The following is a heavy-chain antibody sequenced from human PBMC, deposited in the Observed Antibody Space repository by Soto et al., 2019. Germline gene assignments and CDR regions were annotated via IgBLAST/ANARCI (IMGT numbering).Heavy chain of an antibody. CDR3: ARDSWSFDY. CDR2: ISYDGSNK. Sequence: QVQLVESGGGVVQPGRSLRLSCAASGFTFSSYAMHWVRQAPGKGLEWVTVISYDGSNKYYADSVKGRFTVSRDNSKNTLYLQMNSLRAEDVAEYYCARDSWSFDYWGQGTLVTVSS. D-gene: IGHD2-15*01. CDR1: GFTFSSYA. V-gene: IGHV3-30*01. J-gene: IGHJ4*02.